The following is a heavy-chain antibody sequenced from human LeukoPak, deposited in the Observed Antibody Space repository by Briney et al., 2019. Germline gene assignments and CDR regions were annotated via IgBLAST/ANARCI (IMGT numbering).Heavy chain of an antibody. V-gene: IGHV3-15*01. CDR1: GFTFSNAR. CDR2: IKSKTDGGTT. D-gene: IGHD3-10*01. J-gene: IGHJ4*02. Sequence: GGSLRLSCAASGFTFSNARMSWVRQAPGKGLEWVGRIKSKTDGGTTDYAAPVKGRFTISRDDSKNTLYLQMNSLKTEDTAVYYCTTGITMVRGVIHAVDYWGQGTLVTVSS. CDR3: TTGITMVRGVIHAVDY.